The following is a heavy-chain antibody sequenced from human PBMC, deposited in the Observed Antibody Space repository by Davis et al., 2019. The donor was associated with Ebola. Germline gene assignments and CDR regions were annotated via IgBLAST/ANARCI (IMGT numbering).Heavy chain of an antibody. CDR2: IIPSLGVE. Sequence: AASVKVSCKVSGGIFTSYIITWVRQAPGQGLEWMGRIIPSLGVENYARKFQGRVTITADKSTSTAYMELSSLRSEDTAVYYCARDSYGPNYYYYGMDVWGQGTTVTVSS. D-gene: IGHD5-18*01. CDR1: GGIFTSYI. J-gene: IGHJ6*02. V-gene: IGHV1-69*04. CDR3: ARDSYGPNYYYYGMDV.